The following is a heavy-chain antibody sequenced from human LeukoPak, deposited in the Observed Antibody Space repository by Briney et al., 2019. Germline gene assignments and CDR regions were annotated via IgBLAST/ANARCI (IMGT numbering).Heavy chain of an antibody. CDR3: ARHQVTVYSDTSGYSDFDY. D-gene: IGHD3-22*01. CDR1: GYTFNIYG. CDR2: ISTYDGHT. J-gene: IGHJ4*02. Sequence: ASVMVSCKASGYTFNIYGISWVRQAPGQGREWMGWISTYDGHTNYAHGLQGRLTITADTSTTTAYMELRSLRHDDSAVYFCARHQVTVYSDTSGYSDFDYWGQGTLVTVSS. V-gene: IGHV1-18*01.